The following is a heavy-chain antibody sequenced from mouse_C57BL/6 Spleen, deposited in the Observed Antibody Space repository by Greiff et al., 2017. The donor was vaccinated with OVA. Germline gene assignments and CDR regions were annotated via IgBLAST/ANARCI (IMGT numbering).Heavy chain of an antibody. D-gene: IGHD1-1*01. V-gene: IGHV14-3*01. Sequence: EVKLQESVAELVRPGASVKLSCTASGFNIKNTYMHWVKQRPEQGLEWIGRIDPANGNTKYAPKFQGKATITADTSSNTAYLQLSSLTSEDTAIYYCASPHYGSSYNAMDYWGQGTSVTVSS. CDR2: IDPANGNT. CDR1: GFNIKNTY. J-gene: IGHJ4*01. CDR3: ASPHYGSSYNAMDY.